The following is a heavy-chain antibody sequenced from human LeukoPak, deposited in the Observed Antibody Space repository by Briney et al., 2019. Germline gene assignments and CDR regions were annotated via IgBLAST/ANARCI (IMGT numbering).Heavy chain of an antibody. J-gene: IGHJ4*02. D-gene: IGHD3/OR15-3a*01. CDR3: ARVAPGLGFDY. Sequence: SVKVSCKASGYTFTSYGISWVRQAPGQGLEWMGGIIPIFGTANYAQKFQGRVTITADESTSTAYMELSSLRSEDTAVYYCARVAPGLGFDYWGQGTLVTVSS. CDR1: GYTFTSYG. CDR2: IIPIFGTA. V-gene: IGHV1-69*13.